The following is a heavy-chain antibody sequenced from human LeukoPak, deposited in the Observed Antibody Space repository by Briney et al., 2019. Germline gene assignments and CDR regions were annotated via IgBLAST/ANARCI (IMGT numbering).Heavy chain of an antibody. Sequence: SETLSLTCTVSGGSISSYYWSWIRQPAGKGLEWIGRIYTSGSTNYNPSLKSRVTMSVDTSKNQFSLQLSSVTAADTAVYYCARESICSGGSCYFLMDVWGKGTTVTISS. CDR3: ARESICSGGSCYFLMDV. D-gene: IGHD2-15*01. J-gene: IGHJ6*03. V-gene: IGHV4-4*07. CDR2: IYTSGST. CDR1: GGSISSYY.